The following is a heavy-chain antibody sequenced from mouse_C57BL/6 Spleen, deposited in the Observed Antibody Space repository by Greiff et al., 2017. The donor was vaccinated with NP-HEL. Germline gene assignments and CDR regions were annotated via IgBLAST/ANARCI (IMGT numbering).Heavy chain of an antibody. Sequence: QVQLQQSGPELVKPGASVKISCKASGYAFSSSWMNWVKQRPGKGLEWIGRIYPGDGDTNYNGKFKGKATLTADKSSSTAYMQLSSLTSEDSAVYFCARQFITTVVAPYFDYWGQGTTLTVSS. CDR3: ARQFITTVVAPYFDY. J-gene: IGHJ2*01. V-gene: IGHV1-82*01. CDR1: GYAFSSSW. D-gene: IGHD1-1*01. CDR2: IYPGDGDT.